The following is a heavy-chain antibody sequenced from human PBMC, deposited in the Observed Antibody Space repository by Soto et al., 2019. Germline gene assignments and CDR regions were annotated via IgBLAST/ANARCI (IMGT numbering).Heavy chain of an antibody. D-gene: IGHD2-21*02. V-gene: IGHV4-34*01. Sequence: SETLSLTCAVYGGSFSGYYWTWIRQPPGTGLEWIGEINHSGSTNYNPSLKSRVTISVDTSKNLFSLKLSSVTAADTAVYYCARRYGGNSGDYWGQGTLVTVS. CDR1: GGSFSGYY. CDR3: ARRYGGNSGDY. CDR2: INHSGST. J-gene: IGHJ4*02.